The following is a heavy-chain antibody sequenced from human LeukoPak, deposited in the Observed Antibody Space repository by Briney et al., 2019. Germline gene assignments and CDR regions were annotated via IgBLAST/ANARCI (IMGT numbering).Heavy chain of an antibody. CDR1: GFTFSSYG. J-gene: IGHJ4*02. Sequence: GGSLRLSCVASGFTFSSYGMHWARQAPGKGLEWVAFIEYDGSKKYYADSVKGRFTISRDDSKNTVHLQMNSLRAEDTAVYYCARGFSSSWYVYFDFWGQGTLVTVSS. D-gene: IGHD6-13*01. CDR2: IEYDGSKK. CDR3: ARGFSSSWYVYFDF. V-gene: IGHV3-30*02.